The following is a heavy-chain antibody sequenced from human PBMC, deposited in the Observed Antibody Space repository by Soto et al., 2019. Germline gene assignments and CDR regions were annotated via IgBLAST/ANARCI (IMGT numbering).Heavy chain of an antibody. CDR2: IVVGSGNT. CDR3: AADKNFWSGYYTRPFDY. Sequence: SVKVSCKASGFTFTNSAMQWVRQARGQRLEWIGWIVVGSGNTNYAQTFQERVTITRDMSTSTAYMELSSLRSEDTAVYYCAADKNFWSGYYTRPFDYWGQG. D-gene: IGHD3-3*01. J-gene: IGHJ4*02. CDR1: GFTFTNSA. V-gene: IGHV1-58*02.